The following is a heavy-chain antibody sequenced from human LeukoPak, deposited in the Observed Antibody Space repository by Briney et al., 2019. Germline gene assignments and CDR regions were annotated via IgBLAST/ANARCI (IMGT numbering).Heavy chain of an antibody. CDR3: ARSGYSSGWYFEWFDP. CDR1: GGTFSSYT. V-gene: IGHV1-69*02. J-gene: IGHJ5*02. D-gene: IGHD6-19*01. CDR2: IIPILGIA. Sequence: GASVKVSCKASGGTFSSYTISWVRQAPGQGLEWMGRIIPILGIANYAQKFQGRVTITADKSTSTAYMELSSLRADDTAVYYCARSGYSSGWYFEWFDPWGQGTLVTVSS.